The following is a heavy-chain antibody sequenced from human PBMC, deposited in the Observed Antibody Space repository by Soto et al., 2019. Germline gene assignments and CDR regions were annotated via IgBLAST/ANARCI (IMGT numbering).Heavy chain of an antibody. D-gene: IGHD2-21*02. Sequence: QVQLVESGGGVVQPGRSLRLSCAASGFTFSTYGVHWVRQAPGKGLEWVAVIWYDGSQKYYVDSVKGRFTISRDNSKNTGYLQLNSLRAGDTAGYYCARYCGGDCPTFDYWGQGTLVTVSS. CDR1: GFTFSTYG. V-gene: IGHV3-33*01. CDR3: ARYCGGDCPTFDY. CDR2: IWYDGSQK. J-gene: IGHJ4*02.